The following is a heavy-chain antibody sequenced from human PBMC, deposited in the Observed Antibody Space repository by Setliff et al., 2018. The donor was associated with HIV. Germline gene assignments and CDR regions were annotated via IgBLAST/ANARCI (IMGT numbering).Heavy chain of an antibody. Sequence: SGESLKISCQGSGYSFSSYWIGWVRQMPGKGLEWMGIIYPGDSDTRYSPSFQGQVTISADKSISTAYLQCSSLKASDTAMYYCARLGGICSGGSCTALAYTMDVWGQGTTVTVSS. CDR3: ARLGGICSGGSCTALAYTMDV. CDR1: GYSFSSYW. D-gene: IGHD2-15*01. J-gene: IGHJ6*02. V-gene: IGHV5-51*01. CDR2: IYPGDSDT.